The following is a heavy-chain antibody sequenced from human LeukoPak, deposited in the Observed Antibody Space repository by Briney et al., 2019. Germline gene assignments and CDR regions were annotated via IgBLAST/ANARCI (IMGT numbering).Heavy chain of an antibody. CDR1: GFTFSSYG. CDR3: ARTRNYGDYEQWDY. J-gene: IGHJ4*02. V-gene: IGHV3-30*03. D-gene: IGHD4-17*01. Sequence: PGGSLRLSCAASGFTFSSYGMHWVRQAPGKGLEWVAVISYDGSNKYYADSVKGRFTISRDNSKNTLYLQMNSLRAEDTAVYYCARTRNYGDYEQWDYWGQGTLVTVSS. CDR2: ISYDGSNK.